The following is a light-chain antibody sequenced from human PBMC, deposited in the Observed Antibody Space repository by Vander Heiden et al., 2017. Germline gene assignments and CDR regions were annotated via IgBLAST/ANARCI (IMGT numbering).Light chain of an antibody. V-gene: IGKV3-15*01. CDR1: QSISNN. CDR2: GAS. CDR3: QQYNNWHPWT. J-gene: IGKJ1*01. Sequence: EIVMTQSPATLSVSPGERATLSCRASQSISNNLVWYQQKPGQAPRLLIYGASTRATCIPARFSGSGSGTEFTLTISSLQSEDFAVYYCQQYNNWHPWTFGQGTKVEIK.